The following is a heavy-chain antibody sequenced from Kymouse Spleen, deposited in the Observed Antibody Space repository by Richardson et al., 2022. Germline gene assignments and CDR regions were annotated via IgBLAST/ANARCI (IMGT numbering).Heavy chain of an antibody. J-gene: IGHJ6*02. CDR1: GGSISSYY. CDR3: ARWYYGSGSPYGMDV. D-gene: IGHD3-10*01. CDR2: IYYSGST. Sequence: QVQLQESGPGLVKPSETLSLTCTVSGGSISSYYWSWIRQPPGKGLEWIGYIYYSGSTNYNPSLKSRVTISVDTSKNQFSLKLSSVTAADTAVYYCARWYYGSGSPYGMDVWGQGTTVTVSS. V-gene: IGHV4-59*01.